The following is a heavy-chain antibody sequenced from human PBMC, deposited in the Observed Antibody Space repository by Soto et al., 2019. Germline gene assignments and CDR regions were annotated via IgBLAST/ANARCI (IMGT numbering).Heavy chain of an antibody. CDR2: IIPIFGTA. D-gene: IGHD3-10*01. CDR1: GGTFSSYA. Sequence: SVKVSCQASGGTFSSYAISWVRQAPGQGLEWMGGIIPIFGTANYAQKFQGRVTITADESTSTAYMELSSLRSEDTAVYYCARWYGSGSYYNRLWFDPWGQGTLVTVSS. V-gene: IGHV1-69*13. J-gene: IGHJ5*02. CDR3: ARWYGSGSYYNRLWFDP.